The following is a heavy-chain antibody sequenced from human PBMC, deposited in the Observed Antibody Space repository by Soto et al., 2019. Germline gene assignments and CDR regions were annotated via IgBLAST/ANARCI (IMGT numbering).Heavy chain of an antibody. Sequence: SETLSLTCTVSGGAISSYYWYWIRQPPGKGLECIGYVYSSGYTNYNPSLKSRVTISVDASKNQFPLKLTSLTAADTAVYYCARGDHYERSGPFDPWGQGTLVTVYS. J-gene: IGHJ5*02. CDR1: GGAISSYY. D-gene: IGHD3-22*01. CDR2: VYSSGYT. V-gene: IGHV4-59*01. CDR3: ARGDHYERSGPFDP.